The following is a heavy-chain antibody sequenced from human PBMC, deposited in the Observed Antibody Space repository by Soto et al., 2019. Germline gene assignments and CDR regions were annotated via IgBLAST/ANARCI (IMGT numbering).Heavy chain of an antibody. Sequence: ASVKVSCKASGYTFTGYYMHWVRQAPGQGLEWMGWINPNSGGTNYAQKFQGWVTMTRDTSISTAYMELSRLRSDDTAVYYCARSYSSSSSYMGYYGMDVWGQGTTVNVSS. J-gene: IGHJ6*02. CDR2: INPNSGGT. CDR1: GYTFTGYY. CDR3: ARSYSSSSSYMGYYGMDV. D-gene: IGHD6-6*01. V-gene: IGHV1-2*04.